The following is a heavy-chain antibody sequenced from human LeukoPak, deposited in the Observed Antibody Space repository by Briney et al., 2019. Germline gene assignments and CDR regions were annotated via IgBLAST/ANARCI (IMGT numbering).Heavy chain of an antibody. CDR2: VKGDGRTT. V-gene: IGHV3-74*01. J-gene: IGHJ4*02. CDR3: ATGHSYGYDY. CDR1: GLAFSDFW. Sequence: GGSLRLSCAASGLAFSDFWMHWVRQPPGKGLVWVALVKGDGRTTIYADSVKGRFTISRDNAKNTLYLQMNSLRADDSGVYYCATGHSYGYDYWGQGVLVTVSS. D-gene: IGHD5-18*01.